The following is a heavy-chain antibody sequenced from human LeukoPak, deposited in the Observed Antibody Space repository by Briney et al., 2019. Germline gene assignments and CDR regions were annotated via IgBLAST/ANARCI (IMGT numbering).Heavy chain of an antibody. V-gene: IGHV1-8*03. D-gene: IGHD6-13*01. J-gene: IGHJ4*02. CDR2: MNPNSGNT. Sequence: SVNVSCKASGYTFTGYYMHWVRQAPGQGLEWMGWMNPNSGNTGYAQKFQGRVTITRNTSISTAYMELSSLRSEDTAVYYCARRRRSSSSWPYYFDYWGQGTLVTVSS. CDR3: ARRRRSSSSWPYYFDY. CDR1: GYTFTGYY.